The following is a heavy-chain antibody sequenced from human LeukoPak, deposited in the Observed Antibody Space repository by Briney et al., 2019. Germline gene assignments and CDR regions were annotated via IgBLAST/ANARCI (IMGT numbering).Heavy chain of an antibody. Sequence: PGGSLRLSCAASGFTFSSYAMHWVRQPPGKGLEWVAVISYDESHKYYVDSVKGRFTISRDNSKNTLYLQMNSLRAEDTAVYYCTKERRRDDILTGSFSDWGQGILVTVSS. J-gene: IGHJ4*02. D-gene: IGHD3-9*01. CDR1: GFTFSSYA. V-gene: IGHV3-30*04. CDR3: TKERRRDDILTGSFSD. CDR2: ISYDESHK.